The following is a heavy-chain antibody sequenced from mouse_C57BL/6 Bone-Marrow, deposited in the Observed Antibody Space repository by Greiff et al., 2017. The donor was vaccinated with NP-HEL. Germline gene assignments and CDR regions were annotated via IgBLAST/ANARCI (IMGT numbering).Heavy chain of an antibody. D-gene: IGHD2-1*01. V-gene: IGHV2-2*01. J-gene: IGHJ4*01. CDR2: IWSGGST. Sequence: VQGVESGPGLVQPSQSLSITCTVSGFSLTSYGVHWVRQSPGKGLEWLGVIWSGGSTDYNAAFISRLSISKDNSKSQVFFKMNSLQADDTAIYYCARGGPRYGNSNWDLYAMDYWGQGTSVTVSS. CDR1: GFSLTSYG. CDR3: ARGGPRYGNSNWDLYAMDY.